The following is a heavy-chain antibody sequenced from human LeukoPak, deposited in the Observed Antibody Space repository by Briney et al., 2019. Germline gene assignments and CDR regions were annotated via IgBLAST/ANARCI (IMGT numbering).Heavy chain of an antibody. CDR1: GYTFTSYA. D-gene: IGHD2-2*01. Sequence: GASVKVSCKASGYTFTSYAMNWVRQAPGQGLEWMGWINTNTGNPTYAQGFTGRFVFSLDTSVGTAYLQISSLKAEDTAVYYCAREGRYQLLPSYYYYYGMDVWGQGTTVTVSS. CDR3: AREGRYQLLPSYYYYYGMDV. J-gene: IGHJ6*02. CDR2: INTNTGNP. V-gene: IGHV7-4-1*02.